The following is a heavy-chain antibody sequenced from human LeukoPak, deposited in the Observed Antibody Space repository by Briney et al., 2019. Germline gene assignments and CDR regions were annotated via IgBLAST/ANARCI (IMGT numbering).Heavy chain of an antibody. J-gene: IGHJ4*02. V-gene: IGHV3-48*04. CDR3: AREGSGYYFAY. D-gene: IGHD3-22*01. CDR1: GFTFSSYS. CDR2: ISSSSSTI. Sequence: PGGSLRLSCAASGFTFSSYSMSWVRQAPGKGLEWVSYISSSSSTIYYADSVKGRFTISRDNAKNSLYLQMNSLRAEDTAVYYCAREGSGYYFAYWGQGTLVTVSS.